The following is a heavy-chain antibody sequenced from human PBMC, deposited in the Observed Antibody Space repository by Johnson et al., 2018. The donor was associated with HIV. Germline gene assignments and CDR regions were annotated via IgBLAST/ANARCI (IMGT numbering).Heavy chain of an antibody. CDR2: ISGSGGSI. Sequence: VQLVESGGGVVRPGGSLRLSCAASGFTFSSYAMSWVRQAPGKGLEWVSAISGSGGSIGYADSVKGRFTISRDNSKNTLYLQTNSLRAEDTAVYYCASREPYYYDSSGYLAFDIWGQGTMVTVSS. J-gene: IGHJ3*02. V-gene: IGHV3-23*04. CDR3: ASREPYYYDSSGYLAFDI. CDR1: GFTFSSYA. D-gene: IGHD3-22*01.